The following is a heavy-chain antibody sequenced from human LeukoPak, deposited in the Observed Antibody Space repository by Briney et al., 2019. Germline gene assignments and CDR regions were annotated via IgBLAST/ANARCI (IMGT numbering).Heavy chain of an antibody. J-gene: IGHJ4*02. CDR2: INSDGSST. CDR3: ASPCSSTSCPDY. CDR1: GFTFSSYW. D-gene: IGHD2-2*01. V-gene: IGHV3-74*01. Sequence: GGSLRLSXAASGFTFSSYWMHWVRQAPGKGLVWVSRINSDGSSTSYADSVKGRFTISRDNAKNTLYLQMNSLRAEDTAVYYCASPCSSTSCPDYWGQGTLVTVSS.